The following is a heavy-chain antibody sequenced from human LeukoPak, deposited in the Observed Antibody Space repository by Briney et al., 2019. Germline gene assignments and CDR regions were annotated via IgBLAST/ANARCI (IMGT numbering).Heavy chain of an antibody. CDR3: AKDNIAAASPFDI. D-gene: IGHD6-13*01. V-gene: IGHV3-30*18. Sequence: GGSLRLSCAASGFTFSSYGMHWVRQAPGKGLEWVAVISYDGSNKYYADSVKGRFTISRDNSKNTLYLQMNSLRAEDTAVYYCAKDNIAAASPFDIWGQGTMVTVPS. J-gene: IGHJ3*02. CDR1: GFTFSSYG. CDR2: ISYDGSNK.